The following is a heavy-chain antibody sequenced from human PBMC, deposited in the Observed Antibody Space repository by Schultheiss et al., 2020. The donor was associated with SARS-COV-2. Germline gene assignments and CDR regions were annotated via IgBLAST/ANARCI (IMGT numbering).Heavy chain of an antibody. J-gene: IGHJ6*02. Sequence: SQTLSLTCTVSGGSISSYYWSWIRQPPGKGLEWIGYIYYSGSTNYNPSLKSRVTISVDTSKNQFSLKLSSVTAADTAVYYCARVNGYSYGQYYYYGMDVWGQGTTVTVSS. CDR1: GGSISSYY. V-gene: IGHV4-59*12. CDR3: ARVNGYSYGQYYYYGMDV. CDR2: IYYSGST. D-gene: IGHD5-18*01.